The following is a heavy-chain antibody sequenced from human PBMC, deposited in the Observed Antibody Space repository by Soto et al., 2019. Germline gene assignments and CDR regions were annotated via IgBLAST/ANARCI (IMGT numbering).Heavy chain of an antibody. J-gene: IGHJ4*02. D-gene: IGHD3-3*01. Sequence: GALRLSCAASGFTFKTFVMNWVRQAPGEGLEWVSYISGTTDTINFADSVRGRFNISRDNAKNSMFLQMDSLRDADTAVYYCARGGGRFGATRLDYWGQGTLDTVSS. V-gene: IGHV3-48*02. CDR3: ARGGGRFGATRLDY. CDR1: GFTFKTFV. CDR2: ISGTTDTI.